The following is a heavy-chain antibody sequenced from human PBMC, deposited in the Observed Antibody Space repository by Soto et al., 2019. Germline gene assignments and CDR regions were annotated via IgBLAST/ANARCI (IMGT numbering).Heavy chain of an antibody. Sequence: ASVKVSCEASGYIFTSYGITWVRQAPGQGLEWMGWTGAFNGDPKYAQKFQGRVTMTTDTSTNTAYMDPVDTGTYYCAHRPSHFSPNAFDIWGQGTMVTVSS. D-gene: IGHD3-10*01. CDR1: GYIFTSYG. J-gene: IGHJ3*02. CDR2: TGAFNGDP. CDR3: HFSPNAFDI. V-gene: IGHV1-18*01.